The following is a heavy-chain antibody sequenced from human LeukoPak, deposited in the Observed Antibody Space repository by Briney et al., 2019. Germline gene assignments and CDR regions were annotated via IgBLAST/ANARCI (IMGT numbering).Heavy chain of an antibody. J-gene: IGHJ3*02. CDR1: GGSISSYY. V-gene: IGHV4-59*01. CDR3: ARSADDAFDI. CDR2: IYYSGST. Sequence: SETLSLTCTVSGGSISSYYWSWIRQPPGKGLEWIGYIYYSGSTNYNPSLKSRVTISVDTSKNQFSLKLSSVTAADTAVYYCARSADDAFDIWGQGTMVTVSS.